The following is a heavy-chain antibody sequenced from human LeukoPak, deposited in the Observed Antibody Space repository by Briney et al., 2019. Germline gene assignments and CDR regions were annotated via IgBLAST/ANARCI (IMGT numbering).Heavy chain of an antibody. CDR2: IYSGGST. CDR1: GFTVSSNY. D-gene: IGHD2-2*01. V-gene: IGHV3-53*01. J-gene: IGHJ1*01. CDR3: ANDIVVVPAAAQYFQH. Sequence: GGSLRLSCAASGFTVSSNYMSWVRQAPGKGLEWGSVIYSGGSTYYADSVKGRFTISRDNSKNTLYLQMNSLRAEDTAVYYCANDIVVVPAAAQYFQHWGQGTLVTVSS.